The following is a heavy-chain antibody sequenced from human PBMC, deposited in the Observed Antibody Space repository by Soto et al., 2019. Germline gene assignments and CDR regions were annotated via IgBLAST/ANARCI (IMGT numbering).Heavy chain of an antibody. CDR3: ASSPQQQYSSSWYLDY. CDR1: GYSFTSYW. CDR2: IYPGDSDT. V-gene: IGHV5-51*01. Sequence: PGESLKISCKGSGYSFTSYWIGWVRQMPGKGLEWMGIIYPGDSDTRYSPSFQGQVTISADKSISTAYLQWSSLKASDTAMYYCASSPQQQYSSSWYLDYWGQGTLVTVSS. D-gene: IGHD6-13*01. J-gene: IGHJ4*02.